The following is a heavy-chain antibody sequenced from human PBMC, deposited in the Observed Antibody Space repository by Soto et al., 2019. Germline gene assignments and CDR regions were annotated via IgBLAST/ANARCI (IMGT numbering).Heavy chain of an antibody. D-gene: IGHD6-13*01. CDR3: ARDRAPGIAAAGTDWFDP. J-gene: IGHJ5*02. Sequence: ASVKVSCKASGYTFTSYGISWVRQAPGQGLEWMGWISAYNGNTNYAQKLQGRVTMTTDTSTSTAYMELRSLRSDDTAVYYCARDRAPGIAAAGTDWFDPWGQGTLVTASS. CDR1: GYTFTSYG. V-gene: IGHV1-18*01. CDR2: ISAYNGNT.